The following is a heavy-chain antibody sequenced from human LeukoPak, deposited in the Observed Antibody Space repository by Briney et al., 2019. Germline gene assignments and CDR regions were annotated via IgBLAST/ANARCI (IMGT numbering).Heavy chain of an antibody. J-gene: IGHJ6*03. CDR3: AKRRGEGSSSWYSYYYMDV. Sequence: GGSLRLSCAASGFTFSSYAMSWVRQAPGKGLEWVSAISGSGGSTYYAGSVKGRFTISRDNSKNTLYLQMNSLRAEDTAVYYCAKRRGEGSSSWYSYYYMDVWGKGTTVTVSS. V-gene: IGHV3-23*01. CDR1: GFTFSSYA. D-gene: IGHD6-13*01. CDR2: ISGSGGST.